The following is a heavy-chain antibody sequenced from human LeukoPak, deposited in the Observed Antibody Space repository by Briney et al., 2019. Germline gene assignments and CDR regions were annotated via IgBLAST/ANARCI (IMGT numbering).Heavy chain of an antibody. Sequence: GSLRLSCAASGFTVSSNYMSWIRQPPGKGLEWIGYIYHSGSTNYNPSLKSRVTISVDTSKNQFSLKLSSVTAADTAVYYCARGYYDSSGYYPIRYYYGMDVWGQGTTVTVSS. CDR3: ARGYYDSSGYYPIRYYYGMDV. D-gene: IGHD3-22*01. V-gene: IGHV4-59*02. J-gene: IGHJ6*02. CDR2: IYHSGST. CDR1: GFTVSSNY.